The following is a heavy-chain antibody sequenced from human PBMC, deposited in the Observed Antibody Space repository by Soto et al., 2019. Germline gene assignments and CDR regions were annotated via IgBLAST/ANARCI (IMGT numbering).Heavy chain of an antibody. V-gene: IGHV3-21*01. J-gene: IGHJ5*02. CDR3: ARDMERTYYYDSSGYPWFDP. CDR2: ISSSSSYI. CDR1: GFTLSSYS. Sequence: GGSLRLSCAASGFTLSSYSMNWVRQAPGKGLEWVSSISSSSSYIYYADSVKGRFTISRDNAKNSLYLQMNSLRAEDTAVYYCARDMERTYYYDSSGYPWFDPWGQGTLVTVSS. D-gene: IGHD3-22*01.